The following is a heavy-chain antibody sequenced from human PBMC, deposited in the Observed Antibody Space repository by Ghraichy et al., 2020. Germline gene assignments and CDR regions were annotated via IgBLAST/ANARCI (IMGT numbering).Heavy chain of an antibody. J-gene: IGHJ3*02. D-gene: IGHD3-10*01. Sequence: GGSLRLSCAASGFTFSSYEMNWVRQAPGKGLEWVAYISSSGSTIYYADSVKGRFTISSDNAKNSLYLQMNSLRAEYTAFYYCARDNVISYYGSGSYYNGNASDIWGQGTMVTVSS. CDR2: ISSSGSTI. CDR1: GFTFSSYE. V-gene: IGHV3-48*03. CDR3: ARDNVISYYGSGSYYNGNASDI.